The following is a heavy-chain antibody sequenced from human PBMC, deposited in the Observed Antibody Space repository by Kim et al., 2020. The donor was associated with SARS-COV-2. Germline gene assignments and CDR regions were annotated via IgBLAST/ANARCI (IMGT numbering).Heavy chain of an antibody. CDR3: ARQGARSRLFDS. Sequence: YYNPSLKSRVTISVDTSKNQFSLKLSSVTAADTAVYFCARQGARSRLFDSWGQGTLVTVSS. D-gene: IGHD5-12*01. V-gene: IGHV4-39*01. J-gene: IGHJ4*02.